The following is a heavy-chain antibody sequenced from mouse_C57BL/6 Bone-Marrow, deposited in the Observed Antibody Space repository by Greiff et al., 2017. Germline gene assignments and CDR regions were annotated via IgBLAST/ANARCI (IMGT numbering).Heavy chain of an antibody. V-gene: IGHV1-81*01. J-gene: IGHJ3*01. Sequence: QVQLQQPGAELARPGASVKLSCKASGYTFTSYGISWVKQRTGQGLEWIGEIYPRSGNTYYNEKFKGKATLTADKSSSTAYMELRSLTSEDSAVYFCARLGEYDGYDAWFAYWGQGTLVTVSA. CDR2: IYPRSGNT. CDR3: ARLGEYDGYDAWFAY. D-gene: IGHD2-3*01. CDR1: GYTFTSYG.